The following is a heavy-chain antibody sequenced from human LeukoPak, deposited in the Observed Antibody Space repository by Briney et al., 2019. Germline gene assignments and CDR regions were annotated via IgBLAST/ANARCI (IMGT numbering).Heavy chain of an antibody. CDR2: INPKTGGT. D-gene: IGHD3-10*01. CDR3: ARRGSYYDY. J-gene: IGHJ4*02. Sequence: ASAKVSCKSSGYSFIDYYIHWVRQAPGERLEWMGWINPKTGGTNYVRNFEGRVTVTSDTSTTTVYMELSSLTSDDTAVYYCARRGSYYDYWGQGTLVTVSS. CDR1: GYSFIDYY. V-gene: IGHV1-2*02.